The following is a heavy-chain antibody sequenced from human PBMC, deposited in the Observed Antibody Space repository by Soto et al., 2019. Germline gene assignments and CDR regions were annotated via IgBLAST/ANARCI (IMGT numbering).Heavy chain of an antibody. Sequence: EVQLLESGGDLVQPGGSLRLSCAASGFTFTSYAMSWIRQAPGKGLEWVSAMTGGGDNTYYADSVKGRFTISRDNSKNTLYLQMNSVGAEDTAFYYCTQDGGSRDWLTVNWGQGTLVTVSS. V-gene: IGHV3-23*01. CDR2: MTGGGDNT. CDR1: GFTFTSYA. D-gene: IGHD3-9*01. CDR3: TQDGGSRDWLTVN. J-gene: IGHJ4*02.